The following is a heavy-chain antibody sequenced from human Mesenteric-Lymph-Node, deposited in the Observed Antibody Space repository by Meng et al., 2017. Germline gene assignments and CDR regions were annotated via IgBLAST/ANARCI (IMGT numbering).Heavy chain of an antibody. CDR2: LSGSGDST. Sequence: GESLKISCAASGFTFNSFAMSSYAMSWVRQAPGKGLEWVSCLSGSGDSTYYADSVKGRFTISRDKSKNTLYLQMNSLRAEDTAVYYCVSSGWPIYYYYGMDVWGQGTTVTVSS. CDR3: VSSGWPIYYYYGMDV. J-gene: IGHJ6*02. CDR1: GFTFNSFAMSSYA. D-gene: IGHD6-19*01. V-gene: IGHV3-23*01.